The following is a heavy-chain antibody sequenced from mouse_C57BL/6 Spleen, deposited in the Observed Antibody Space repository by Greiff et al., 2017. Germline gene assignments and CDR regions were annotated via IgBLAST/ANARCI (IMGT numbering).Heavy chain of an antibody. CDR3: ARERGNYVKAMDY. J-gene: IGHJ4*01. Sequence: VQLQESGAELVRPGASVKLSCKASGYTFTDYYINWVKQRPGQGLEWIARIYPGSGNTYYKEKFKGKATLTAEKSSSAAYMQLSSLTSEDSAVYCCARERGNYVKAMDYWGQGTSVTVSS. CDR2: IYPGSGNT. D-gene: IGHD2-1*01. V-gene: IGHV1-76*01. CDR1: GYTFTDYY.